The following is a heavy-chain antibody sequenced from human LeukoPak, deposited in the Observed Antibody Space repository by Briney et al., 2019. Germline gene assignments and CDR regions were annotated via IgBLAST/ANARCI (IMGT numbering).Heavy chain of an antibody. J-gene: IGHJ4*02. V-gene: IGHV1-69-2*01. D-gene: IGHD1-1*01. Sequence: ASVKVSCKVSGYTFTDYYMHWVQQAPGKGLEWMGLVDPEGGETIYAEKFQGRVTITADTSTDTAYMELSSLRSEDTAVYYCATIPYLDLVRYWGQGTLVTVSS. CDR1: GYTFTDYY. CDR2: VDPEGGET. CDR3: ATIPYLDLVRY.